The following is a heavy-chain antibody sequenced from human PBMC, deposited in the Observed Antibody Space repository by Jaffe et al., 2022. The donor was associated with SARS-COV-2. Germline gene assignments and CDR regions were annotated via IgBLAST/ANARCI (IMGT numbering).Heavy chain of an antibody. J-gene: IGHJ4*02. CDR1: GGAISNYY. CDR3: AKYSGKNYLY. Sequence: QVQLQESGPGLVKPSETLSLTCTVSGGAISNYYWGWIRQPPGQGLEWIGYVHSTGTTKYNPSLQSRITISVDMSKNQFSLNLRSVTAADTAVYYCAKYSGKNYLYWGQGTLVTVSS. D-gene: IGHD3-10*01. CDR2: VHSTGTT. V-gene: IGHV4-59*01.